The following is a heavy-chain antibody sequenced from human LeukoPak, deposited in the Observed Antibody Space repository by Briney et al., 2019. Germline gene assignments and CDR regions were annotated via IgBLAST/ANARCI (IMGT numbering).Heavy chain of an antibody. J-gene: IGHJ1*01. D-gene: IGHD3-10*01. CDR1: GGSFSGYY. CDR2: INHSGST. V-gene: IGHV4-34*01. CDR3: ARGLYYYGSGSYYKAPFQH. Sequence: KPSETLSLTCAVYGGSFSGYYWSWIRQPPGKGLEWIGEINHSGSTNYNPSLKSRVTISVDTSKNQFSLKLSSVTAADTAVYYCARGLYYYGSGSYYKAPFQHWGQGTLVTVSS.